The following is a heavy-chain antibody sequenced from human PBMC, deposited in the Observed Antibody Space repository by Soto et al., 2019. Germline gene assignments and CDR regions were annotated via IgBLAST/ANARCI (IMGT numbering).Heavy chain of an antibody. D-gene: IGHD3-10*01. CDR1: GFTFSSYA. CDR2: IIGSGGST. CDR3: ARTYGSGSYYRGYYYYYGMDV. J-gene: IGHJ6*02. Sequence: EVQLLESGGGLVQPGGSLRLSCAASGFTFSSYAMSWVRQAPGKGLEWVSAIIGSGGSTYYADSVKGRFTISRDNSKNTLYLQMNSLRAEDTAVYYCARTYGSGSYYRGYYYYYGMDVWGQGTTVTVSS. V-gene: IGHV3-23*01.